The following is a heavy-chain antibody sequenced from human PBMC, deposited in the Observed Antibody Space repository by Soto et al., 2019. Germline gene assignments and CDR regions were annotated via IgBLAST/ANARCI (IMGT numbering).Heavy chain of an antibody. V-gene: IGHV4-4*07. Sequence: QVQLQESGPGLVKPSETLSLTCTVSGGSISSYYWSWIRQPAGKGLEWIGRIYTSGSTNYNPSLKSRVTMSVDTSKNQFSLKLSSVTAADTAVYYCAREHPPHDYYDSSGYYLRGAFDIWGQGTMVTVSS. CDR2: IYTSGST. CDR3: AREHPPHDYYDSSGYYLRGAFDI. J-gene: IGHJ3*02. CDR1: GGSISSYY. D-gene: IGHD3-22*01.